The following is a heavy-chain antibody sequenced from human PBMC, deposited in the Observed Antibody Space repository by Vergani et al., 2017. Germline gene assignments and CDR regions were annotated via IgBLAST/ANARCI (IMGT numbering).Heavy chain of an antibody. D-gene: IGHD6-13*01. J-gene: IGHJ6*02. CDR1: GFTFSSYE. CDR2: ISSSGSTI. CDR3: VKGLDSSSWDATYYYYGMDV. V-gene: IGHV3-48*03. Sequence: VQLVESGGGLVKPGGSLRLSCAASGFTFSSYEMNWVRQAPGKGLEWVSYISSSGSTIYYADSVKGRFTISRDNSKNTLYLQMSSLRAEDTAVYYCVKGLDSSSWDATYYYYGMDVWGQGP.